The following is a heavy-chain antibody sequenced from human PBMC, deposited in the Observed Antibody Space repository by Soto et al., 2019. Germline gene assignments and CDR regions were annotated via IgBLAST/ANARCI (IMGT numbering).Heavy chain of an antibody. CDR1: GFRSSNYN. CDR3: ARDSSHGVTIGGLDS. CDR2: ITDGLTK. D-gene: IGHD2-2*01. Sequence: GGVRVSWAASGFRSSNYNMNWVLQARGKGLEWVAHITDGLTKHYADFVQGRFIISRDNAKNSLYLELTDLRDDDTAVYYCARDSSHGVTIGGLDSWGQGTRVTFSS. V-gene: IGHV3-48*02. J-gene: IGHJ4*02.